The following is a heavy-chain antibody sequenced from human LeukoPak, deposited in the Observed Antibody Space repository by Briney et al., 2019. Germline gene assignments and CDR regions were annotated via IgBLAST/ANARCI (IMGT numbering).Heavy chain of an antibody. D-gene: IGHD5-18*01. V-gene: IGHV3-33*01. CDR1: GFTFSSYG. J-gene: IGHJ4*02. CDR2: IWYDGSNK. Sequence: GGSLRLSCAASGFTFSSYGMHWVRQAPGKRLEWVAVIWYDGSNKYYADSVKGRFTISRDNSKNTLYLQMNSLRAEDTAVYYCARELSGYSYGYYFDYWGQGTLVTVSS. CDR3: ARELSGYSYGYYFDY.